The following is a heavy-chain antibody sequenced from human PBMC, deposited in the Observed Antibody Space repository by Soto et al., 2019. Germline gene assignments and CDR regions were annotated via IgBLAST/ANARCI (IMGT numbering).Heavy chain of an antibody. CDR3: ARRLYDYICGSYRPFDY. D-gene: IGHD3-16*02. J-gene: IGHJ4*02. CDR1: GGSISSSSYY. CDR2: IYYSGST. Sequence: QQLESGPGLVKPSETLSLTCTVSGGSISSSSYYWGWIRQPPGKGLEWIGSIYYSGSTYYNPSLKSRVTISVDTSKNQFSLKLSSVTAADTAVYYCARRLYDYICGSYRPFDYWGQGTLVTVSS. V-gene: IGHV4-39*01.